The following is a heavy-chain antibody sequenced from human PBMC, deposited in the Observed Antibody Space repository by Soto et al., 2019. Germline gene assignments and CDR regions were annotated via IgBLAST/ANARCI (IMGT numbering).Heavy chain of an antibody. CDR3: AKDRFSYSSSSLVWTYYYYMDG. J-gene: IGHJ6*03. CDR1: GFTFSSYA. CDR2: ISGSGGST. D-gene: IGHD6-6*01. V-gene: IGHV3-23*01. Sequence: GGSLRLSCAASGFTFSSYAMSWVRQAPGKGLEWVSAISGSGGSTYYADSVKGRFTITRDNSKNTPYLQMNSLRADDTAVYYCAKDRFSYSSSSLVWTYYYYMDGWGKGTTVIDSS.